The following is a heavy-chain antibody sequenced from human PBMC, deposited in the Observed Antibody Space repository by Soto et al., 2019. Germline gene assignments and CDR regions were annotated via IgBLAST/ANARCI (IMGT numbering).Heavy chain of an antibody. V-gene: IGHV3-15*01. CDR3: TTDRPICSGGSCYSDI. CDR1: GFTFSNAW. Sequence: PGGSLRLSCAASGFTFSNAWMSWVRQAPGKGLEWVGRIKSKTDGGTTDYAAPVKGRFTISRDDSKNTLYLQMNSLKTEDTAVYYCTTDRPICSGGSCYSDIWGQGTMVTVSS. CDR2: IKSKTDGGTT. D-gene: IGHD2-15*01. J-gene: IGHJ3*02.